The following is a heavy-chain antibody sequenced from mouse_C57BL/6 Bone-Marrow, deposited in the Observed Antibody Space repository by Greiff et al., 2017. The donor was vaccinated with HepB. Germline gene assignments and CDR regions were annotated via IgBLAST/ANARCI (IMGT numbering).Heavy chain of an antibody. J-gene: IGHJ1*03. CDR2: INPSTGGT. CDR3: ARDDCYFDV. Sequence: VQLQQSGPELVKPGASVKISCKASGYSFTGYYMHWVKQSPEKSLEWIGEINPSTGGTSYNQKFKGKATLTVDKSSSTAYMQLKSLTSEDSAVYYCARDDCYFDVWGTGTTVTVSS. CDR1: GYSFTGYY. V-gene: IGHV1-43*01.